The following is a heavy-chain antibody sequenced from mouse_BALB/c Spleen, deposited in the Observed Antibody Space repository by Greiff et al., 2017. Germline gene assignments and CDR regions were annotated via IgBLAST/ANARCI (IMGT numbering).Heavy chain of an antibody. V-gene: IGHV3-2*02. J-gene: IGHJ1*01. CDR3: AREENYYGSSPWYFDV. CDR2: ISYSGST. D-gene: IGHD1-1*01. Sequence: EVKLVESGPGLVKPSQSLSLTCTVTGYSITSDYAWNWIRQFPGNKLEWMGYISYSGSTSYNPSLKSRISITRDTSKNQFFLQLNSVTTEDTATYYCAREENYYGSSPWYFDVWGAGTTVTVSS. CDR1: GYSITSDYA.